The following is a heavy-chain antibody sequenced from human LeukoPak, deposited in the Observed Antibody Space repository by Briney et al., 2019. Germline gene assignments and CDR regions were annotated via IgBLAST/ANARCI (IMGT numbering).Heavy chain of an antibody. CDR3: ARTYCGGDYNNRYFDY. Sequence: GASVKVSCKASGYILSSYYMHWVRQAPGQGLEWMGIINPSGGRTDYAQKFQGRVTMTRDTSTSTVYMELNSLRSEDTALYYCARTYCGGDYNNRYFDYWGQGTLVTVSS. CDR2: INPSGGRT. V-gene: IGHV1-46*01. CDR1: GYILSSYY. J-gene: IGHJ4*02. D-gene: IGHD2-21*02.